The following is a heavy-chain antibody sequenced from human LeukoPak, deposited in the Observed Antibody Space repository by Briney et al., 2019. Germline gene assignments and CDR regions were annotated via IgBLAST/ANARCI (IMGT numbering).Heavy chain of an antibody. Sequence: GGSLRLSCAASGFIFSSYWMSWVRQAPGKGLEWVANIKQDGSEKYYMDSVKGRFTISRDNAKNSLYLQMISLRAEDTAVYYYARSHHGGYDFWSGYSYNWFDPWGQGTLVTVSS. CDR1: GFIFSSYW. V-gene: IGHV3-7*01. J-gene: IGHJ5*02. CDR2: IKQDGSEK. CDR3: ARSHHGGYDFWSGYSYNWFDP. D-gene: IGHD3-3*01.